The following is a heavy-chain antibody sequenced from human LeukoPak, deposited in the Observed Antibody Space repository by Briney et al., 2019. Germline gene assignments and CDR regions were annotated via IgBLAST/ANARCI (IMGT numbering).Heavy chain of an antibody. Sequence: GGSLRLSCAASGFTFSSYWMSWVRQAPGKGLEWVANIKQDGSEEYYVDSVKGRFTISRDNSKHTLYLQMSSLRAEDTAVYYCARDRGVYDIAGYYSWGQGTLVTVSS. V-gene: IGHV3-7*01. CDR1: GFTFSSYW. CDR3: ARDRGVYDIAGYYS. J-gene: IGHJ4*02. D-gene: IGHD3-22*01. CDR2: IKQDGSEE.